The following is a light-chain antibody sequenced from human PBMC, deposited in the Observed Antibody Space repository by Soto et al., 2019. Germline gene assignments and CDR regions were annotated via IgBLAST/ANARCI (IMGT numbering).Light chain of an antibody. J-gene: IGLJ1*01. Sequence: QSVLTQPPSASGSPGQSVTISCTGTSSDIGVYDFVSWYQQHPGKAPKVIIYQVNKRPSGVPDRFSGSKSGNTASLTVSGLRPEDEADYFCSSFAGSYSPYVFGTGTKLNVL. CDR1: SSDIGVYDF. CDR2: QVN. CDR3: SSFAGSYSPYV. V-gene: IGLV2-8*01.